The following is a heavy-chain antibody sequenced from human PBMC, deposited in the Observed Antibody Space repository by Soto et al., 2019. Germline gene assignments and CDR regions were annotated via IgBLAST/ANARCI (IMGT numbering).Heavy chain of an antibody. D-gene: IGHD2-2*01. CDR3: AREGCSSTSCSGSDPQALYYFDY. CDR2: IYYSGST. V-gene: IGHV4-30-4*08. J-gene: IGHJ4*02. Sequence: ASETLSLTCTVSGGSISSGDYYWSWIRQPPGKGLEWIGYIYYSGSTYYNPSLKSRVTIAVDTSKNQFSLKLSSVTAADTAVYYCAREGCSSTSCSGSDPQALYYFDYWGQGTLVTVSS. CDR1: GGSISSGDYY.